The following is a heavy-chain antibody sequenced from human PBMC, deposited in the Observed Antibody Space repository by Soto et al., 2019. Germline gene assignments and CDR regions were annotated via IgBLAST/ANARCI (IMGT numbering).Heavy chain of an antibody. D-gene: IGHD2-15*01. J-gene: IGHJ2*01. CDR1: GFTFSSYS. V-gene: IGHV3-48*01. Sequence: EVQLVESGGGLVQPGGSLRLSCAASGFTFSSYSMNWVRQATGKGLEWVSYISSRSSTIYYADSVKGRFTISRDNAKNSLYLQMNSLRAEDTAVYYCARGGRYCSGGSCDASWYFDLWGRGTLVTVSS. CDR2: ISSRSSTI. CDR3: ARGGRYCSGGSCDASWYFDL.